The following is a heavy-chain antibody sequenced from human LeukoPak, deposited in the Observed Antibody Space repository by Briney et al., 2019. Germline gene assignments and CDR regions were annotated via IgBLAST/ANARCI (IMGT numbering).Heavy chain of an antibody. CDR1: GYTFTGYY. D-gene: IGHD3-10*01. Sequence: ASVKVSCKASGYTFTGYYMHWVRQVPGQGLEWMGWINPNSGGTNYAQKFQGRVTMARDTSISTAYMELSRLRSDDTAVYYCARVRDNYYGMDVWGQGTTVTVSS. CDR2: INPNSGGT. CDR3: ARVRDNYYGMDV. J-gene: IGHJ6*02. V-gene: IGHV1-2*02.